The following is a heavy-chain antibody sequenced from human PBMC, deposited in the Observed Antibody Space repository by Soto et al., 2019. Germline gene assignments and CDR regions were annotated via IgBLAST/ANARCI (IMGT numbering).Heavy chain of an antibody. V-gene: IGHV1-8*01. J-gene: IGHJ3*02. CDR1: GYTFTSYD. D-gene: IGHD4-17*01. CDR2: MNPNSGNT. CDR3: ARRTTPTTGAFDI. Sequence: ASVKVSCKASGYTFTSYDINWVRQATGQGLEWMGWMNPNSGNTGYAQKFQGRVTMTRNTSTSTAYMELSSLRSEDTAVYYCARRTTPTTGAFDIWGQGTMVTVSS.